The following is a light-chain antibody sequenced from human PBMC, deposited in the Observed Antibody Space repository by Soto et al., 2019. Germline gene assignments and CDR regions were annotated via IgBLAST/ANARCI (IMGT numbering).Light chain of an antibody. CDR1: QGISSA. CDR2: KAS. V-gene: IGKV1-5*03. J-gene: IGKJ5*01. CDR3: QQYNGYSSIT. Sequence: DIQMTQSPSSVSASVGDRVTITCRASQGISSALAWYQQKPGKAPKLLIYKASSLDSGVPSRFSGSGSGTEFTLTISSLQPDDFAIYYCQQYNGYSSITFGQGTRLEIK.